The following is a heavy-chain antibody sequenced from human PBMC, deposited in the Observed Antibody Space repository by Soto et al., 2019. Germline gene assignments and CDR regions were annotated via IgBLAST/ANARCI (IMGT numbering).Heavy chain of an antibody. CDR3: SMIAAAGTNFVY. Sequence: SETLSLTCAVSGGSISSSNWWSWVRQPPGKGLEWIGEIYHSGSTNYNPSLKSRVTISVDKSKNQFSLKLSSVTAADTAVYYFSMIAAAGTNFVYWCPGPLVSVS. CDR1: GGSISSSNW. CDR2: IYHSGST. J-gene: IGHJ4*02. V-gene: IGHV4-4*02. D-gene: IGHD6-13*01.